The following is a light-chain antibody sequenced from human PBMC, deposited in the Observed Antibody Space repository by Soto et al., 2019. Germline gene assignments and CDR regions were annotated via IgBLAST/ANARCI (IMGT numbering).Light chain of an antibody. CDR3: QTWATVPDWV. V-gene: IGLV4-69*01. J-gene: IGLJ3*02. CDR2: LDSDGSH. Sequence: QGVLTQSPSASASLGASVKLTCTLSSGHSTYAIAWHQQQPEKGPRYLMKLDSDGSHSKGDGIPDRFSGSSSGAERYLTISSLQSEDEADYYCQTWATVPDWVFGGGTKLTVL. CDR1: SGHSTYA.